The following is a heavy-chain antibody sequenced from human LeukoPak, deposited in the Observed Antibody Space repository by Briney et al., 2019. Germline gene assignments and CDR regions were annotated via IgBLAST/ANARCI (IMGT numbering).Heavy chain of an antibody. CDR1: GFTFRSYW. D-gene: IGHD3-10*01. CDR2: IKQDGSDK. Sequence: GGSLRLSCEASGFTFRSYWLTWVRQSPGKGLEWVAIIKQDGSDKFHVDSVKGRFTISRDNAKNSLYLQMSNLRAEDTAVYYCARGGHRQKEFWGQGTLVTVSS. CDR3: ARGGHRQKEF. V-gene: IGHV3-7*01. J-gene: IGHJ4*02.